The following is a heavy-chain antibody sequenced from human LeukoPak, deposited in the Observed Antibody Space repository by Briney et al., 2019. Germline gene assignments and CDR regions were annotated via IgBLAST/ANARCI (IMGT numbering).Heavy chain of an antibody. CDR3: AKVGQGYYDTPGAFDI. D-gene: IGHD3-22*01. Sequence: PGGSLRLSCAASEFSVGSNYMTWVRQAPGKGLEWVSLIYSGGSTYYADSVKGRFTISRDNSKNTLYLQMNSLRAEDTAVYYCAKVGQGYYDTPGAFDIWGQGTMVTVSS. J-gene: IGHJ3*02. CDR2: IYSGGST. V-gene: IGHV3-66*01. CDR1: EFSVGSNY.